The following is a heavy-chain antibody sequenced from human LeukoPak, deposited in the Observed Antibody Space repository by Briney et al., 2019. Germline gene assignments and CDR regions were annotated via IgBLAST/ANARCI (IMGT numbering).Heavy chain of an antibody. CDR1: GFTFSNYA. Sequence: GGSLRLSCTASGFTFSNYAMSWVRQAPGKGLDWISAITGGGDNTYYADSVKGRFTISRDNSKNTLYLQMNSLRAEDTAVYYCAKGWYGVNEYFQHWGQGTLVTVSS. CDR3: AKGWYGVNEYFQH. V-gene: IGHV3-23*01. J-gene: IGHJ1*01. CDR2: ITGGGDNT. D-gene: IGHD4-17*01.